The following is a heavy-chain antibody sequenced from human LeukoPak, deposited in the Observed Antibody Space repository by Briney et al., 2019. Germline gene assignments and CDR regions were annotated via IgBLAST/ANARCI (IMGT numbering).Heavy chain of an antibody. Sequence: SETLSLTCTVSGGSISSYYWSWIRQPPGKGLEWIGYIYYGGSTNYNPSLKSRVTISVDTSKNQFSLKLSSVTAADTAVYYCARDQGYWGQGTLVTVSS. J-gene: IGHJ4*02. V-gene: IGHV4-59*01. CDR1: GGSISSYY. CDR3: ARDQGY. CDR2: IYYGGST.